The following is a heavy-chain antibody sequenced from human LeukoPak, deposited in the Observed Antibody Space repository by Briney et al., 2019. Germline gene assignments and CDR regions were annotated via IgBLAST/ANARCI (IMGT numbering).Heavy chain of an antibody. CDR2: ISYSGST. D-gene: IGHD4-23*01. CDR1: GGSISSGGYY. Sequence: SSETLSLTCTVSGGSISSGGYYWSWIRQPPGKGLEWIVYISYSGSTNYNPSLKSRVTISVDTSKNQFSLKLSYVTAADTDVYYCASGINLGGNRVYYYYYMDVWGKGTTVTVSS. J-gene: IGHJ6*03. CDR3: ASGINLGGNRVYYYYYMDV. V-gene: IGHV4-61*08.